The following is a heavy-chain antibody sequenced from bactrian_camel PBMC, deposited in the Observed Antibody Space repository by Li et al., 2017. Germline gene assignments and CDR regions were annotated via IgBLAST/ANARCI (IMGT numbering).Heavy chain of an antibody. CDR1: GFTFSDYY. V-gene: IGHV3S1*01. Sequence: HVQLVESGGGLVQPGGSLRLSCAASGFTFSDYYMYWVRQAPGKGLEWVSRVTSSSGTTDYADSVKGRFTGSRDNAKNTVYLQMNNLQPEDTATYYCAEGRGSRGEHCYSLNYWGQGTQVTVS. CDR3: AEGRGSRGEHCYSLNY. J-gene: IGHJ4*01. D-gene: IGHD6*01. CDR2: VTSSSGTT.